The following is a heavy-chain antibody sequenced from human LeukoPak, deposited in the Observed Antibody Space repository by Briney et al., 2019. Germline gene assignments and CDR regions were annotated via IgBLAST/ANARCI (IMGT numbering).Heavy chain of an antibody. CDR2: FDPEDVET. D-gene: IGHD5-12*01. Sequence: ASVKVSCKVSGYTLTELAIHWVRQAPGKGLEWMGGFDPEDVETIYAQKFQGRVTMTEDTYTDTASMELRSLRSEDTAVYYCATYSGNAAYWGQGTLVSVSS. V-gene: IGHV1-24*01. J-gene: IGHJ4*02. CDR1: GYTLTELA. CDR3: ATYSGNAAY.